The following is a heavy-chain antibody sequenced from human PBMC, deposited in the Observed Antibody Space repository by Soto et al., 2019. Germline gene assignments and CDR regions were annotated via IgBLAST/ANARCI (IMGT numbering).Heavy chain of an antibody. D-gene: IGHD3-10*01. CDR2: ISGSGGTT. CDR1: GFTFSSYA. CDR3: AKDREANVIRGVIRILAY. Sequence: PGGSLRLSCSASGFTFSSYAMSWVRQAPGKGLEWVSSISGSGGTTYYADSVKGRFTISRDNSKNTLYLQMNSLRAEDTAVYYCAKDREANVIRGVIRILAYWGQGALVTVSS. V-gene: IGHV3-23*01. J-gene: IGHJ4*02.